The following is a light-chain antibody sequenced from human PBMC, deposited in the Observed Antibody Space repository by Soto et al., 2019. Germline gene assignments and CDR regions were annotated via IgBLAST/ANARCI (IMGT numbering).Light chain of an antibody. J-gene: IGLJ2*01. Sequence: SYELTQPPSGSVSPGQTASITCAGDKLGDKYACWYQQKPGQAPVLVIYQDSKRPSGIPERFSGSNSGNTATLTIIGTQAMDEADYYCQAWDSSTVVFGGGTKLTVL. CDR1: KLGDKY. V-gene: IGLV3-1*01. CDR2: QDS. CDR3: QAWDSSTVV.